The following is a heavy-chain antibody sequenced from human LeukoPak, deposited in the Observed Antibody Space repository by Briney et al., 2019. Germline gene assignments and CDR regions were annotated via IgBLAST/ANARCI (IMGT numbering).Heavy chain of an antibody. CDR3: ARDDGGFVVVVAPGGMDV. J-gene: IGHJ6*02. Sequence: GASVKVSCKASGYTFTSYYMHWVRQAPGQGLEWMGIINPSGGSTSYAQKFQGRVTMTRDTSTSTAYMELRSLRSDDTAVYYCARDDGGFVVVVAPGGMDVWGQGTTVTVSS. CDR2: INPSGGST. D-gene: IGHD2-15*01. V-gene: IGHV1-46*01. CDR1: GYTFTSYY.